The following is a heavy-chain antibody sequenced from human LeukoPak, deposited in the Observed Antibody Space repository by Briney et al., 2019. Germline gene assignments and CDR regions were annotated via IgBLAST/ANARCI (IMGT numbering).Heavy chain of an antibody. V-gene: IGHV4-39*07. CDR3: ARGQRYFDWLLSHYFDY. J-gene: IGHJ4*02. CDR2: IYYSGSA. D-gene: IGHD3-9*01. Sequence: SETLSLTCTVSGDSISSSNYFWAWIRQPPGKGLEWIGTIYYSGSAYYSPSLKSRVTISGDTSKNQFSLQLRSVTAADTAVYYCARGQRYFDWLLSHYFDYWGQGTLVTVSS. CDR1: GDSISSSNYF.